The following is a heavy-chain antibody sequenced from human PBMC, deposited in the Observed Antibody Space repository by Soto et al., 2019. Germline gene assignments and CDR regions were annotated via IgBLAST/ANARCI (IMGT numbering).Heavy chain of an antibody. D-gene: IGHD3-22*01. CDR1: GYTFTSYG. Sequence: DSVKLSCKASGYTFTSYGINWVQQAPGQGLEWMGWISAYNGNTNYAQKLQGRVTMTTDTSTSTAYMELRSLRSDDTAVYYCARDGSAYYDSSGYWYDAFDIWGQGTMLTVSS. V-gene: IGHV1-18*01. CDR3: ARDGSAYYDSSGYWYDAFDI. CDR2: ISAYNGNT. J-gene: IGHJ3*02.